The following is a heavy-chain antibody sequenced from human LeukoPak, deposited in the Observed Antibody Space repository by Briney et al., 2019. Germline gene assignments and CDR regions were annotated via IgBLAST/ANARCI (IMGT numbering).Heavy chain of an antibody. CDR2: IWYDGSNK. CDR1: GFTFSSYG. D-gene: IGHD5-18*01. Sequence: GGSLRLSCAASGFTFSSYGMHWVRQAPGKGLEWVAVIWYDGSNKYYADSVKGRFTISRDNSKNTLYLQMNSLRAEDMAVYYCAKDPSMDTASYWFDPWGQGTLVTVSS. CDR3: AKDPSMDTASYWFDP. V-gene: IGHV3-33*06. J-gene: IGHJ5*02.